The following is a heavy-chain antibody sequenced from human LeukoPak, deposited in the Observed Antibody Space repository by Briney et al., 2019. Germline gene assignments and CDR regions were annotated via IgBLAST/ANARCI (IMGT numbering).Heavy chain of an antibody. J-gene: IGHJ3*02. D-gene: IGHD5-24*01. Sequence: GASVKVSCKAYGYTFTGYYMNWVRQAPGQGLEWMGRINPNTGGTNYAQNFQGSVTMIRDTSITTVYMELSRLRSDDTAVYYCARVGDGLNDGFDIWGQGTMVTVSS. CDR2: INPNTGGT. CDR3: ARVGDGLNDGFDI. CDR1: GYTFTGYY. V-gene: IGHV1-2*06.